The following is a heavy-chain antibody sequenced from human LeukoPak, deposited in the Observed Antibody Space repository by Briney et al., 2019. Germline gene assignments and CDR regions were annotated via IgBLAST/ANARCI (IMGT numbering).Heavy chain of an antibody. CDR3: TKDRDTAMINYYFDY. Sequence: SGGSLRLSCAASGFTFSSYAMTWVRQAPGKGLEWVSSISGSGFTTYYADSVKGRFTISRDNSKNTLYLQMSSLRAEDTALYYCTKDRDTAMINYYFDYWGQGALVTVSS. J-gene: IGHJ4*02. D-gene: IGHD5-18*01. CDR1: GFTFSSYA. CDR2: ISGSGFTT. V-gene: IGHV3-23*01.